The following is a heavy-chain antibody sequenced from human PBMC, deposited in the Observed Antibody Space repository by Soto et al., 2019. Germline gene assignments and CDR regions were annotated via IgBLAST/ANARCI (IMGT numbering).Heavy chain of an antibody. V-gene: IGHV1-18*01. D-gene: IGHD6-13*01. CDR2: ISAYNGNT. Sequence: WASVKVSCKASGYTFTSYGISWVRQAPGQGLEWMGWISAYNGNTNYAQKLQGRVTMTTDTSTSTAYMELRSLRSDDTAVYYCARGPPIAAAGSYYYYYMDVWGKGTTVTVPS. J-gene: IGHJ6*03. CDR3: ARGPPIAAAGSYYYYYMDV. CDR1: GYTFTSYG.